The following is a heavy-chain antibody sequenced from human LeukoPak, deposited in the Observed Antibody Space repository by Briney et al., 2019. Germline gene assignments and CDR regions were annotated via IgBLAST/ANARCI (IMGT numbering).Heavy chain of an antibody. Sequence: ASVKVSCKASGYTFTSYGISWVRQAPGQGLEWMGWIGAYNGNTNYALKLQGRVTMTTDTSTSTAYMELRSLRSDDTAVYYCARGLRYSSNNWFDPWGQGTLVTVSS. CDR3: ARGLRYSSNNWFDP. CDR2: IGAYNGNT. D-gene: IGHD6-13*01. J-gene: IGHJ5*02. CDR1: GYTFTSYG. V-gene: IGHV1-18*01.